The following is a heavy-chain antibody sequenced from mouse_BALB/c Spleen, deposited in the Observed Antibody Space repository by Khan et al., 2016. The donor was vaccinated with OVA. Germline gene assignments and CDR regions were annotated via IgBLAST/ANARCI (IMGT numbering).Heavy chain of an antibody. CDR1: GYSITSGYV. CDR2: ISYSGNT. J-gene: IGHJ2*01. V-gene: IGHV3-2*02. Sequence: EVQLQESGPGLVKPSQSLSLTCTVTGYSITSGYVWNWIRQFPGNKLEWMGYISYSGNTNYNPTLKSRISITRDTSKNQYFLQLKSMTTKDTATYYCARTARLKYWGQGTTLTVSS. CDR3: ARTARLKY. D-gene: IGHD1-2*01.